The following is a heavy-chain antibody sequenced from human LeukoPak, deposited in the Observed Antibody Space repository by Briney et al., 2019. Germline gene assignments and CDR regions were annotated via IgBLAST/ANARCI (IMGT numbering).Heavy chain of an antibody. D-gene: IGHD4-17*01. CDR3: TRRVSPYGDYSTNYYYYYMDV. CDR1: GYTFTSYD. CDR2: MNPNSGNT. Sequence: ASVKVSCKASGYTFTSYDINWVRQATGQGLEWMGWMNPNSGNTGYAQKFQGRVTMTRNTSISTAYMELSSLRSEDTAVYYCTRRVSPYGDYSTNYYYYYMDVWGKGTTVTVSS. J-gene: IGHJ6*03. V-gene: IGHV1-8*01.